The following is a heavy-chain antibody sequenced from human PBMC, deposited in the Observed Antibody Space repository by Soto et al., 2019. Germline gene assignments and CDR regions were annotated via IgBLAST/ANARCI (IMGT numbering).Heavy chain of an antibody. CDR2: IYYSGST. V-gene: IGHV4-59*01. D-gene: IGHD3-10*01. Sequence: SETLSLTCTVSGGSISSYYWSWIRRPPGKGLEWIGYIYYSGSTNYNPSLKSRVTISVDTSKNQFSLKLSSVTAADTAVYYCARDGITMVRGVRVYYYGMDVWGQGTTVTVSS. CDR1: GGSISSYY. J-gene: IGHJ6*02. CDR3: ARDGITMVRGVRVYYYGMDV.